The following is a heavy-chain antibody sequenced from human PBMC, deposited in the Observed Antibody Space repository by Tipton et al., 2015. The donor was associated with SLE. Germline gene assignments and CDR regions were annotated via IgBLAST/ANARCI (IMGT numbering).Heavy chain of an antibody. J-gene: IGHJ6*02. Sequence: TLSLTCTVSGGSISSGSYYWSWIRQPAGKGLEWIGRIYTSGSTNYNPSLKSRVTISVDTSKNHFSLKLSSVTAADTAVYYCARYPPSSSEGYYGMDVWGQGTTVTVSS. V-gene: IGHV4-61*02. CDR2: IYTSGST. D-gene: IGHD1-26*01. CDR1: GGSISSGSYY. CDR3: ARYPPSSSEGYYGMDV.